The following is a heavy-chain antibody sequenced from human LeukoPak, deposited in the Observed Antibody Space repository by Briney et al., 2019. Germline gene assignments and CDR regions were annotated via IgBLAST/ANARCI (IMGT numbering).Heavy chain of an antibody. CDR3: ATDYSSGWYEDY. Sequence: GGSLRLSCAASGFTFSNYWMTWVRQAPGKGLEWVANIKQDGSDKYYVDSVKGRFTISRDNAKNSLYLQMNSLRAEDTAVYYCATDYSSGWYEDYWGQGTLVTVSS. J-gene: IGHJ4*02. CDR2: IKQDGSDK. D-gene: IGHD6-19*01. CDR1: GFTFSNYW. V-gene: IGHV3-7*01.